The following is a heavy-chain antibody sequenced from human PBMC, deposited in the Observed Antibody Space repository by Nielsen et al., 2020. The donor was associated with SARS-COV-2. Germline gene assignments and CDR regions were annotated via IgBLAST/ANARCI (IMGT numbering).Heavy chain of an antibody. Sequence: GESLKISCAASGFTFSSYWMHWVRQAPGKGLVWVSRINSDGSFTSYADSVKGRFTISRDNAKNSLDLQMNSLRDEDTAVYYCVREGVVVAATDWGQGTLVIVSS. CDR1: GFTFSSYW. D-gene: IGHD2-15*01. J-gene: IGHJ4*02. CDR2: INSDGSFT. V-gene: IGHV3-74*01. CDR3: VREGVVVAATD.